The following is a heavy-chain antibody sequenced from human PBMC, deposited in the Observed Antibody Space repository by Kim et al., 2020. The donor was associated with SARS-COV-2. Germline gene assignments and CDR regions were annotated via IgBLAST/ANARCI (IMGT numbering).Heavy chain of an antibody. D-gene: IGHD6-19*01. CDR3: ASVYSSGTLYFDY. Sequence: YEQKFRGRVTITADDSTRTSYMELSSLRSEDTAVYYCASVYSSGTLYFDYWGQGTLVTVSS. V-gene: IGHV1-69*01. J-gene: IGHJ4*02.